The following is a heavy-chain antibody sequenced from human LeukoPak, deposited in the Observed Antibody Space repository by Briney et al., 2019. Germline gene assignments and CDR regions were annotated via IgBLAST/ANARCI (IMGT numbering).Heavy chain of an antibody. V-gene: IGHV1-2*02. CDR1: GCTFTGYY. J-gene: IGHJ2*01. CDR2: INPNSGGT. Sequence: ASVKVSCKASGCTFTGYYMHWVRQAPGQGLEWMGWINPNSGGTSYAQKFQGRVTMTRDTSISTAYMELSRLRSDDTAVYYCARPQDPMVRGVNWYFDLWGRGTLVTVSS. D-gene: IGHD3-10*01. CDR3: ARPQDPMVRGVNWYFDL.